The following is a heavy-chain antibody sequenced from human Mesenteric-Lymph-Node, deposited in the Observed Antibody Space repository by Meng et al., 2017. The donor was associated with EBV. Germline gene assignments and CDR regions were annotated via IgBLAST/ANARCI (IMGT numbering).Heavy chain of an antibody. D-gene: IGHD4-11*01. J-gene: IGHJ5*01. CDR1: GGSISSNTYY. V-gene: IGHV4-39*07. CDR2: IYYSGHT. CDR3: ASRGDGIYGNYDWFDT. Sequence: QLQLQESGPGLVKPSETLSLTCTVPGGSISSNTYYWGWIRQPPGEGLEWIGNIYYSGHTDYNPSLKSRVTISVDRSKNQFSLKLSSVTAADTAVYYCASRGDGIYGNYDWFDTWGHGTLVTVSS.